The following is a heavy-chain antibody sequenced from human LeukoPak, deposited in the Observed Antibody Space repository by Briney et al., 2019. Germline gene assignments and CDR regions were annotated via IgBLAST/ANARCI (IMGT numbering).Heavy chain of an antibody. D-gene: IGHD5-24*01. J-gene: IGHJ4*02. CDR1: GGTFSSYA. CDR2: IIPIFGTA. V-gene: IGHV1-69*13. CDR3: AAARRRWLQPYFDY. Sequence: GASVKVSCKASGGTFSSYAISWVRQAPGQGLEWMRGIIPIFGTANYAQKFQGRVTITADESTSTAYMELSSLRSGDTAVYYCAAARRRWLQPYFDYWGQGTLVTVSS.